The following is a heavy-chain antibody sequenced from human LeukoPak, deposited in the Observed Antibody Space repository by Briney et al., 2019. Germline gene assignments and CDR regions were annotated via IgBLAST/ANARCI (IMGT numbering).Heavy chain of an antibody. Sequence: SETLSLTCTVSGGSISSGDYYWSWIRQPPGKGLEWIGYIYYSGSTYYNPSLKSRVTISVDTSKNQFSLKLSSVTAADTAVYYCASWVTTPADYYYYMDVWGKGTTVTVSS. CDR3: ASWVTTPADYYYYMDV. J-gene: IGHJ6*03. CDR2: IYYSGST. V-gene: IGHV4-30-4*08. D-gene: IGHD4-11*01. CDR1: GGSISSGDYY.